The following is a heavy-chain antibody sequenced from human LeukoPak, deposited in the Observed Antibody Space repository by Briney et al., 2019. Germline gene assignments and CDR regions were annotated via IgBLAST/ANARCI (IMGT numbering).Heavy chain of an antibody. CDR2: FDPEYGET. CDR3: ATGGKGATKSAFDI. D-gene: IGHD1-26*01. V-gene: IGHV1-24*01. Sequence: GASVKVSCKVSGYTLTELSMHWVRQAPGKGLEWMGGFDPEYGETIYAQKFQGRVTMTEDTSTDTAYMELSSLRSEDTAVYYCATGGKGATKSAFDIWGQGTMVTVSS. J-gene: IGHJ3*02. CDR1: GYTLTELS.